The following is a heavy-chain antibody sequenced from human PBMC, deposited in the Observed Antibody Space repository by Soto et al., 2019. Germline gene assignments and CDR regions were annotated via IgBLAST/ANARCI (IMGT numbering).Heavy chain of an antibody. CDR1: GGSISSSNW. CDR2: IYHSGNN. V-gene: IGHV4-4*02. D-gene: IGHD3-10*01. Sequence: QVQLQESGPGLVKPSGTLSLTCAVSGGSISSSNWWSWVRQPPGKGLEWIGEIYHSGNNNYKPSLKSRVTSAVDKSRNQFSLKLSSVTAADTAVYYCASRWGEGRVDYWGQGTLVTVSS. J-gene: IGHJ4*02. CDR3: ASRWGEGRVDY.